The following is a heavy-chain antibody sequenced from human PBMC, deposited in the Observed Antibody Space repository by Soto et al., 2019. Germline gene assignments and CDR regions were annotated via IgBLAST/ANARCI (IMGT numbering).Heavy chain of an antibody. Sequence: QVQLQESGPGLVKPSETLSLTCTVSGGSISSYYWSWIRQPPGKGLEWIGYIYYSGSTNYNPSLSSRATISVDTSKNAYSLKLSSVTAADTAVYYWARRYGASFDYWGQGTLVTVSS. CDR1: GGSISSYY. D-gene: IGHD4-17*01. CDR2: IYYSGST. V-gene: IGHV4-59*01. J-gene: IGHJ4*02. CDR3: ARRYGASFDY.